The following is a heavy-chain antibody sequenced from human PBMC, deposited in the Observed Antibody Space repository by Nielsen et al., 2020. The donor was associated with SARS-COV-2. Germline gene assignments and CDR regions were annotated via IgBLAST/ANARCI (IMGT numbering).Heavy chain of an antibody. CDR1: GYTFTGYY. J-gene: IGHJ4*02. CDR3: ARDPSPGYSYGYSFDY. Sequence: VSVKVSCKASGYTFTGYYMHWVRQAPGQGLEWMGRINPNSGGTNYAQKFQGRVTMTRDTSISTAYMELSRLRSDDTAVYYCARDPSPGYSYGYSFDYWGQGTLVTVSS. CDR2: INPNSGGT. D-gene: IGHD5-18*01. V-gene: IGHV1-2*06.